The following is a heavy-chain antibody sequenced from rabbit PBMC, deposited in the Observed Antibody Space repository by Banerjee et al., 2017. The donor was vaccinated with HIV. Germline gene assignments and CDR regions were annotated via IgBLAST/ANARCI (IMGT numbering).Heavy chain of an antibody. CDR2: IYIGSSGST. D-gene: IGHD4-1*01. J-gene: IGHJ2*01. Sequence: QEQLVESGGGLVQPEGSLTLTCTASGFSFSSSYYMCWVRQAPGKGLEWIACIYIGSSGSTYYASWAKGRFTISKTSSTTVTLQMTSLTAADTATYFCARKNSGWGYAFHPWGPGTLVTVS. CDR1: GFSFSSSYY. CDR3: ARKNSGWGYAFHP. V-gene: IGHV1S45*01.